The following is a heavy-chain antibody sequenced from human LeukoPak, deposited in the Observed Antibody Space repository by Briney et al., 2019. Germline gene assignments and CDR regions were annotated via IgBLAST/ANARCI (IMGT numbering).Heavy chain of an antibody. D-gene: IGHD6-6*01. V-gene: IGHV4-39*01. CDR1: GGSISSSSYY. CDR2: IYYSGST. J-gene: IGHJ4*02. Sequence: PSETLSLTCTVSGGSISSSSYYWGWIRQPPGKGLEWIGSIYYSGSTYYNPSLKSRVTISVDTSKNQFSLKLSSVTAADTAVYYCASPAIAARRAAFDYWGQGTLVTVSS. CDR3: ASPAIAARRAAFDY.